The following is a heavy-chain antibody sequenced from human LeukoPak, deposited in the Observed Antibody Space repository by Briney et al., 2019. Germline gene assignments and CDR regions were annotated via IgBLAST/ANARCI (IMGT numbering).Heavy chain of an antibody. Sequence: SVKVSCKASGGTFSSYAISWVRQAPGQGLEWMGRIIPILGIANYAQKFQGRVTITADKSTSTAYMELSSLRSEDTAVYYCASSSDSSGYYRRFYYYYGMDVWGQGATVTVSS. D-gene: IGHD3-22*01. J-gene: IGHJ6*02. V-gene: IGHV1-69*04. CDR2: IIPILGIA. CDR1: GGTFSSYA. CDR3: ASSSDSSGYYRRFYYYYGMDV.